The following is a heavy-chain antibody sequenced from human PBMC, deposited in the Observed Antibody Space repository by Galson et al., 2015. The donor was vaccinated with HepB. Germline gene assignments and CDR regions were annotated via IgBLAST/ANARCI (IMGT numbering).Heavy chain of an antibody. V-gene: IGHV1-46*01. CDR1: GYTFTSYY. J-gene: IGHJ6*02. CDR3: ARGYCSGGTCPYGMDV. D-gene: IGHD2-15*01. Sequence: SVKVSCKASGYTFTSYYMHWLRQAPGQGLEWMGIINPSAGSTSYAQQFQGRVTMTRDTSTSTVYMELSSLRSEDTAVYYCARGYCSGGTCPYGMDVWGQGTTVTVSS. CDR2: INPSAGST.